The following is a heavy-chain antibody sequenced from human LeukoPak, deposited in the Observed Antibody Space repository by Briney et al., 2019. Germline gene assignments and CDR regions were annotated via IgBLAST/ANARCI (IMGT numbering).Heavy chain of an antibody. J-gene: IGHJ4*02. V-gene: IGHV3-30*02. CDR1: GFTFSSYG. CDR2: IQCDGSNE. CDR3: ARDPGYCSGGSCYLSS. Sequence: PGGSLRLSCAASGFTFSSYGMHWVRQAPGKGLEWVAYIQCDGSNEQYADSVKGRFSISRDSSKNILYLQMNSLRAEDTAVYYCARDPGYCSGGSCYLSSWGQGTLVTVSS. D-gene: IGHD2-15*01.